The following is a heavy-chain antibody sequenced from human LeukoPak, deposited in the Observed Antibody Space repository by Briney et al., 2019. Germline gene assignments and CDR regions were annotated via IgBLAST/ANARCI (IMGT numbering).Heavy chain of an antibody. CDR1: GYTFTGYY. Sequence: GASVKVSCKASGYTFTGYYMHRVRQAPGQGLEWMGWINPNSGGTNYAQKFQGRVTMTRDTSISTAYMELSRLRSDDTAVYYCARFPFGRDSSGYLDYWGQGTLVTVSS. J-gene: IGHJ4*02. CDR3: ARFPFGRDSSGYLDY. D-gene: IGHD3-22*01. CDR2: INPNSGGT. V-gene: IGHV1-2*02.